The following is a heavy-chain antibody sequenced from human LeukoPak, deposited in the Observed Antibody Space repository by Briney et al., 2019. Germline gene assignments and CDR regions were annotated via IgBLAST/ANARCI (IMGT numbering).Heavy chain of an antibody. V-gene: IGHV3-7*01. CDR3: ARVGAVRLRQVFDY. J-gene: IGHJ4*02. D-gene: IGHD4-17*01. Sequence: GGSLRLSCAASGFTFSSYWMSWVHQAPGKGLEWVANIKQDGSEKYYVDSVKGRFTISRDNAKNSLYLQMNSLRAEDTAVYYCARVGAVRLRQVFDYWGQGTLVTVSS. CDR1: GFTFSSYW. CDR2: IKQDGSEK.